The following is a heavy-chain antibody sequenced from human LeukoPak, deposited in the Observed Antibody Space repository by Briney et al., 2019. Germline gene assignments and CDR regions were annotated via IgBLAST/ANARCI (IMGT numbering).Heavy chain of an antibody. D-gene: IGHD3-22*01. CDR2: INPSGGST. V-gene: IGHV1-46*01. CDR1: GYTFTSYY. J-gene: IGHJ3*02. Sequence: ASVKVSCKASGYTFTSYYMHWVRQAPGQGLEWMGIINPSGGSTSYAQKFQGRVTMTRDTSTSTAYMELRSLRSDDTAVYYCARTSGYDAFDIWGQGTMVTVSS. CDR3: ARTSGYDAFDI.